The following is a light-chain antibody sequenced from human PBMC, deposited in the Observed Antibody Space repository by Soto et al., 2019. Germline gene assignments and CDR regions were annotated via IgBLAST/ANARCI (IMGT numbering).Light chain of an antibody. Sequence: EIVLTQSPGSLSLSPGQRATLSCRASQSVDTTFFAWYQKKPGLAPRLLIQGASKRATGIPDRFSGSGSGTDFTLIISRLEPEDFAVYYCQQYMSSVTFGQGTKVEIK. CDR1: QSVDTTF. CDR3: QQYMSSVT. J-gene: IGKJ1*01. CDR2: GAS. V-gene: IGKV3-20*01.